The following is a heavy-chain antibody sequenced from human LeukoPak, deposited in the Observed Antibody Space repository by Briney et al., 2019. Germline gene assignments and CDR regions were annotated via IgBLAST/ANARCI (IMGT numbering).Heavy chain of an antibody. J-gene: IGHJ3*02. D-gene: IGHD6-6*01. CDR1: GYSFTAYY. V-gene: IGHV1-2*02. CDR3: ASPYSRSSIDVFDI. CDR2: INPDRGDS. Sequence: ASVKVSCKTSGYSFTAYYIVWVRQAPGQGLEWMGWINPDRGDSNFEQKFQGRISMTRDTPISTAYLELSSLTSDDTALYYCASPYSRSSIDVFDIWGKGTMVTVSS.